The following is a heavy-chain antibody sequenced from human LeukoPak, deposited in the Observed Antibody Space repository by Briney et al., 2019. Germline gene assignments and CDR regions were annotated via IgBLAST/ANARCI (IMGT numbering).Heavy chain of an antibody. V-gene: IGHV1-2*04. J-gene: IGHJ4*02. D-gene: IGHD3-9*01. CDR3: ARDPRLTYDILTGYYTGYYFDY. CDR1: GYTFTGYY. CDR2: INPNSGGT. Sequence: GASVKVSCKASGYTFTGYYMHWVRQAPGQGLEWMGWINPNSGGTNYAQKFQGWVTMTRDTSISTAYMELSRLRSGDTAVYYCARDPRLTYDILTGYYTGYYFDYWGQGTLVTVSS.